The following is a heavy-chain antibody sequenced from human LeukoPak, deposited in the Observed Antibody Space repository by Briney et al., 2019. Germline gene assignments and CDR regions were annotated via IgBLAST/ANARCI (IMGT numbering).Heavy chain of an antibody. V-gene: IGHV4-39*07. CDR2: IYYSGST. J-gene: IGHJ4*02. CDR1: GGSISSSSYY. D-gene: IGHD2-15*01. CDR3: ASFSSSSVKVVGDY. Sequence: SETLSLTCTVCGGSISSSSYYWGWIRQPPGKGLEWIGSIYYSGSTYYIPSLKSRVTISVDTSKNQFSLKLSSVTAADTAVYYCASFSSSSVKVVGDYWGRGTLVTVSS.